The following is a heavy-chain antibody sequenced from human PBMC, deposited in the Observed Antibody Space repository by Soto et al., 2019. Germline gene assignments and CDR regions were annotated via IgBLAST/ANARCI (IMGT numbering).Heavy chain of an antibody. CDR3: ASDIVCSNGNCYTDY. CDR1: GYTFSTYG. D-gene: IGHD2-8*01. Sequence: QLVQSGAEVKKPGASVRVSCEASGYTFSTYGLSWVRQVPGQGLEWMAWISAYSGYTKYAQKFQERVTVTTDTSTSTGYIELRGLRSDDTAVYYCASDIVCSNGNCYTDYWGQGTVVTVS. CDR2: ISAYSGYT. J-gene: IGHJ4*02. V-gene: IGHV1-18*01.